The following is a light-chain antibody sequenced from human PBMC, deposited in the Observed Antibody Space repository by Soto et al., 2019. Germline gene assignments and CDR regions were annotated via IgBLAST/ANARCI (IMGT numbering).Light chain of an antibody. CDR1: SGHSSYI. J-gene: IGLJ2*01. V-gene: IGLV4-60*03. CDR3: ETWDTEGVV. CDR2: LEGSGSY. Sequence: QSALTQSSSASASLGSSVKLTCTLSSGHSSYIIAWHQQQPGKAPRYLMKLEGSGSYNKGSGVPDRFSGSSSGADRYLTISNLQSEDEADYYCETWDTEGVVFGGGTKLTVL.